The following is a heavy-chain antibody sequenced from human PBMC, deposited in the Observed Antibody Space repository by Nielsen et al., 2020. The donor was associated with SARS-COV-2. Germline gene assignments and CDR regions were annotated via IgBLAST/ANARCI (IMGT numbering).Heavy chain of an antibody. Sequence: VRQMPGKGLEWMGIIYPGDSDTRYSPSFQGQVTISADKSISTAYLQWSSLEASDTAMYYCSIHIEGPRRIAAAGSYGMDVWGQGTTVTVSS. V-gene: IGHV5-51*01. CDR3: SIHIEGPRRIAAAGSYGMDV. J-gene: IGHJ6*02. D-gene: IGHD6-13*01. CDR2: IYPGDSDT.